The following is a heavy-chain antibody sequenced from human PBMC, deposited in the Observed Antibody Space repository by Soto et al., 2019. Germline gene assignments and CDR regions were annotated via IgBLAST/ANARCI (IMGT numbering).Heavy chain of an antibody. J-gene: IGHJ6*02. V-gene: IGHV4-39*01. CDR1: GGSISSSSYY. CDR3: AIGGVIVPRGYYYYGMDV. CDR2: IYYSGST. D-gene: IGHD3-16*02. Sequence: PSETLSLTCTVSGGSISSSSYYWGWIRQPPGKGLEWIGSIYYSGSTYYNPSLKSRVTISVDTSKNQFSLKLSSVTAADTAVYYCAIGGVIVPRGYYYYGMDVWGQGTTVTVSS.